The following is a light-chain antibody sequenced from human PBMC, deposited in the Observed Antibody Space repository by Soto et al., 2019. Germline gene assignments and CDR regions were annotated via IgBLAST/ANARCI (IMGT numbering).Light chain of an antibody. CDR3: QHVYSFPHT. CDR1: QFIGNY. Sequence: DIQMTQSPSSLSASIGDGVTITCRASQFIGNYLNWYQHRPGKVPEVLIYAATTLRGGVPSRFTGSCYGTDFTLTINSLQPEDFATYSCQHVYSFPHTFGPGTKVEV. J-gene: IGKJ2*01. CDR2: AAT. V-gene: IGKV1-39*01.